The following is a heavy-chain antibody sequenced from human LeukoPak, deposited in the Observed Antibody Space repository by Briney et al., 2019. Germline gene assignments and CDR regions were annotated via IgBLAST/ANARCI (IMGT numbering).Heavy chain of an antibody. D-gene: IGHD3-9*01. Sequence: PGGCLRLSRASSGFTFRSYWMHWVRQAPGQGLVWVSRINSDGRSTSYADSVKGRFTISRDNAKNTLYLQMNSVRAEDTAVYYCARPRNDILSGFHYYYGLDVWGQGTTVTVSS. CDR1: GFTFRSYW. J-gene: IGHJ6*02. CDR2: INSDGRST. V-gene: IGHV3-74*01. CDR3: ARPRNDILSGFHYYYGLDV.